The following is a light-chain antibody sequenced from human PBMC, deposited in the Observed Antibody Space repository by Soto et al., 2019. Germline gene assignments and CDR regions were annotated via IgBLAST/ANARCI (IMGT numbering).Light chain of an antibody. V-gene: IGLV2-14*01. CDR2: EVI. Sequence: QSALTQPASVPGSPGQSITISCTGTSSDIGAYDYVSWYQQYPGKVPSLIIYEVIFRPSGVSSRFSGSKSGNTASLTISGLQTEDEADYYCGSYANATLIFGGGTKLTVL. CDR1: SSDIGAYDY. CDR3: GSYANATLI. J-gene: IGLJ2*01.